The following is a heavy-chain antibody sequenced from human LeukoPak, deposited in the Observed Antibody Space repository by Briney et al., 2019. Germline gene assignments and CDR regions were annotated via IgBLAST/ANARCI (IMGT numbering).Heavy chain of an antibody. D-gene: IGHD3-22*01. Sequence: GGSLRLSCAASGFTFSSCAMHWVRQAPGKGLEWVAVISYDGSNKYYADSVKGRFTISRDNSKNTLYLQVNSLRAEDTAVYYCARTLVVVMYYGMDVWGQGTTVTVSS. V-gene: IGHV3-30-3*01. CDR2: ISYDGSNK. CDR3: ARTLVVVMYYGMDV. J-gene: IGHJ6*02. CDR1: GFTFSSCA.